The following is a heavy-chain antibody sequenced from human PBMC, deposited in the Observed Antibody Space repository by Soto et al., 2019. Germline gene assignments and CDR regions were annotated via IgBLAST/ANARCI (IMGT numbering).Heavy chain of an antibody. CDR2: IWYDGSNK. CDR1: GFTFSSYG. D-gene: IGHD3-9*01. J-gene: IGHJ4*02. Sequence: GGSLRLSCAASGFTFSSYGMHWVRQAPGKGLEWVAVIWYDGSNKYYADYVKGRFTISRDNSKNTLYLQMNSLRAEDTAVYYCAREYYDILTGFPYYFDYWGQGTLVTVSS. CDR3: AREYYDILTGFPYYFDY. V-gene: IGHV3-33*01.